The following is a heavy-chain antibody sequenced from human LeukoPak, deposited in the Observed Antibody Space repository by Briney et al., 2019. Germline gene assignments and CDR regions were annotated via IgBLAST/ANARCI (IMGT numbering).Heavy chain of an antibody. V-gene: IGHV5-51*01. J-gene: IGHJ4*02. Sequence: GESLKSSCKGSGNSFTTYCSGWVRQMPGKSLEWMGSIYPGDSDTRDSASFQGQVTMSADKSISTPYLQWSSLKTSHTAMYYCARRRDLYSGSYYTFDYWGQGTLVTVSS. CDR1: GNSFTTYC. CDR2: IYPGDSDT. CDR3: ARRRDLYSGSYYTFDY. D-gene: IGHD1-26*01.